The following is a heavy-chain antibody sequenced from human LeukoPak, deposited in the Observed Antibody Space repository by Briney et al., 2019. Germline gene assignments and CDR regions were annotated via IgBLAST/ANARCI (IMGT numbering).Heavy chain of an antibody. CDR2: IYGGGST. CDR3: ARDPTGYSSSWLGVFDI. CDR1: GFTVSSNY. V-gene: IGHV3-53*05. Sequence: RGSLRLSCAASGFTVSSNYMSWVRQAPGKGLEWVSVIYGGGSTYYADSVKGRFTISRDNSKNTLYLQMNSLRAEDTAVYYCARDPTGYSSSWLGVFDIWGQGTMVTVSS. D-gene: IGHD6-13*01. J-gene: IGHJ3*02.